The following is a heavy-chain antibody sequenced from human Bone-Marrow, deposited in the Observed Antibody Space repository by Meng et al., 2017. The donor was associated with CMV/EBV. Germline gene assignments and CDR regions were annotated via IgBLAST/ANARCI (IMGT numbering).Heavy chain of an antibody. CDR3: ARGGDGVYYDFWSGYYKGYYYYYGMDV. CDR2: MNPNSGNT. CDR1: GYTFTSYD. V-gene: IGHV1-8*01. J-gene: IGHJ6*02. D-gene: IGHD3-3*01. Sequence: ASVKVSCKASGYTFTSYDINWVRQATGQGLEWMGWMNPNSGNTGYAQKFQGRVTMTRNTSISTAYMELSSLRYEDTAVYYCARGGDGVYYDFWSGYYKGYYYYYGMDVWGQGTTVTVSS.